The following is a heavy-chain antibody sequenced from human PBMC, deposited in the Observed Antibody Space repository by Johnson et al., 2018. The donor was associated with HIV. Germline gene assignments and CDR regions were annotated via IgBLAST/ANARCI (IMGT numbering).Heavy chain of an antibody. CDR1: GFKFDDYG. CDR3: AKARFLEHAFDI. J-gene: IGHJ3*02. V-gene: IGHV3-20*04. CDR2: INWNGGRI. Sequence: LVESGGGVVRPGGSLRLSCAASGFKFDDYGMSWVRQAPGKGLEWVSGINWNGGRIGYADSVKGRFTISRDNSKNTLYLQMNSLRAEDTAVYYCAKARFLEHAFDIWGQGTMVTVSS. D-gene: IGHD3-3*01.